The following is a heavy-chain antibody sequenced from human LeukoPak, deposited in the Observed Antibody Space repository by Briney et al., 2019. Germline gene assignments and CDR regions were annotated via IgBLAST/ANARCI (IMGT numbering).Heavy chain of an antibody. V-gene: IGHV4-59*08. CDR3: GRREQWLAYDY. Sequence: SETLSLTCSVSGGSISSYHWSWIRQPPGKGPEWIGYIYYSGTTYYNPSLKSRVTISVDTSKNQFSLKLSSVTAADTAVYYCGRREQWLAYDYWSQGTLVTVSS. CDR2: IYYSGTT. CDR1: GGSISSYH. D-gene: IGHD6-19*01. J-gene: IGHJ4*02.